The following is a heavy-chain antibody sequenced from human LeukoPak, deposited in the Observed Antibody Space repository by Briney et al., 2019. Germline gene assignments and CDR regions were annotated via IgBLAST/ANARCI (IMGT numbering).Heavy chain of an antibody. CDR3: TTYRSGHY. D-gene: IGHD6-19*01. V-gene: IGHV3-73*01. CDR1: GFTFSVSD. J-gene: IGHJ4*02. Sequence: PAGSLRLSCAASGFTFSVSDIHWVRQASGKGLEWVGRITTKASNYATAYAASVKGRFTISRDDSENTAYLQMNSLKTEDTAVYYCTTYRSGHYWGQGTLVTVSS. CDR2: ITTKASNYAT.